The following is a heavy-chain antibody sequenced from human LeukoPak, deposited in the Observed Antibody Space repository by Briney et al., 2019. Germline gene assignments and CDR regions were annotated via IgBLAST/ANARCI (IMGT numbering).Heavy chain of an antibody. CDR3: AKDHGDYDAFDI. Sequence: PGGSLRLSCAASGFTFSIYAMSWVRQAPGKGLEWVSAIRGSCCSTYYADSVTGRFTLSRDNSKNTLYLQMNRLRAEDTAVYYCAKDHGDYDAFDIWGQGTMVTVSS. D-gene: IGHD4-17*01. V-gene: IGHV3-23*01. CDR2: IRGSCCST. CDR1: GFTFSIYA. J-gene: IGHJ3*02.